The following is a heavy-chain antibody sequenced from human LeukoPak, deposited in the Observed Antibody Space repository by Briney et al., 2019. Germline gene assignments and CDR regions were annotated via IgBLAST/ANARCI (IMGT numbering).Heavy chain of an antibody. Sequence: GGSLRLSCAASGFTFSSYGMHWVRQAPGKGLEWVAFIRYDGSNKYYADSVEGRFTISRDNSKNTLYLQMNSLRAEDTAVYYCAKDGKMTAVTTYSDYWGQGTLVTVSS. J-gene: IGHJ4*02. CDR2: IRYDGSNK. CDR3: AKDGKMTAVTTYSDY. D-gene: IGHD4-17*01. CDR1: GFTFSSYG. V-gene: IGHV3-30*02.